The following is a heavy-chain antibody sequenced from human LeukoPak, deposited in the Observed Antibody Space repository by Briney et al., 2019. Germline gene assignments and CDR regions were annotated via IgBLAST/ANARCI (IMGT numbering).Heavy chain of an antibody. D-gene: IGHD1-26*01. CDR3: ARDPQYSGSYFTGAFDI. CDR2: ISYDGSNK. V-gene: IGHV3-30-3*01. CDR1: QFTFSNYA. Sequence: PGGSLRLSCAASQFTFSNYAMHWVRQAPGKGLEWVAVISYDGSNKYYADSVKGRFTISRDNSKNTLYLQMNSLRAEDTAVYYCARDPQYSGSYFTGAFDIWGQGTMVTVSS. J-gene: IGHJ3*02.